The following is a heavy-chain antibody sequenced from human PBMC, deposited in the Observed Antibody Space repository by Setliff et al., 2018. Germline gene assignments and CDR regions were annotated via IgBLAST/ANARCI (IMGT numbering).Heavy chain of an antibody. J-gene: IGHJ6*03. CDR3: ARLALTGYDSSGYYYALEYYYCMDV. D-gene: IGHD3-22*01. CDR1: GGSISSGGYY. Sequence: SETLSLTCTVSGGSISSGGYYWSWIRQHPGMGLEWIGYIYYSGSTYHNPSLKTLVTISVDTSKNQFSLKLSSVTAADTAVYYCARLALTGYDSSGYYYALEYYYCMDVWGKGTTVTVSS. V-gene: IGHV4-31*01. CDR2: IYYSGST.